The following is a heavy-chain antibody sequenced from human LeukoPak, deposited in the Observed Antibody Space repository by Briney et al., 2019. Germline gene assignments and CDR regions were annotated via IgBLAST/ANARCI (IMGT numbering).Heavy chain of an antibody. CDR3: AKGYSYGYGGDH. J-gene: IGHJ4*02. CDR2: MNPNSGNT. D-gene: IGHD5-18*01. Sequence: ASVKVSCKASGYTFTSYHINWVRQATGQGLEWMGWMNPNSGNTGYAQKFQGRVTMTRNTSISTAYMELSSLRSEDTAVYYCAKGYSYGYGGDHWGQGTLVTVSS. V-gene: IGHV1-8*01. CDR1: GYTFTSYH.